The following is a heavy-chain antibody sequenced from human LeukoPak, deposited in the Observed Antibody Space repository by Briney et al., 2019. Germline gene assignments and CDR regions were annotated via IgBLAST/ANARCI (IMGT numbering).Heavy chain of an antibody. CDR1: GYSISSGYY. V-gene: IGHV4-38-2*02. CDR3: ARDPHYTAMDPFDY. CDR2: IYHSGST. D-gene: IGHD5-18*01. J-gene: IGHJ4*02. Sequence: KASETLSLTCTVSGYSISSGYYWGSIRQPPGKGLEWIGSIYHSGSTYYNPSLKSRVTISVDTSKNQFSLKLSSVTAADTAVYYCARDPHYTAMDPFDYWGQGTLVTVSS.